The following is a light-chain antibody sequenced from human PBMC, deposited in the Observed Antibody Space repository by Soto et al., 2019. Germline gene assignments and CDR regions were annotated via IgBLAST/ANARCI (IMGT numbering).Light chain of an antibody. CDR3: QHYYNPPYT. V-gene: IGKV4-1*01. J-gene: IGKJ2*01. CDR1: QSGFYSSTKKNY. Sequence: DIVMTQSPDSLAVSLGERATINCKSNQSGFYSSTKKNYLDWYQQRPGQPPKLLIYCASTRKSGVPDRFSGSGSGTDFTLTISSLQAEDVAVYYCQHYYNPPYTFGQGTRLEIK. CDR2: CAS.